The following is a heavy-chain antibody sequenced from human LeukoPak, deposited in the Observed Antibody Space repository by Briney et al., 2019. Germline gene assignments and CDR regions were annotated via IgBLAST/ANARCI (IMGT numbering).Heavy chain of an antibody. CDR3: AKDRNYGHYDY. Sequence: GGSLRLSCTASGFTFNNYAMTWVRQAPGKGLEWVSAISGNAASTYYADSVKGRFTISRDNSKNTLYLQMNSLRAEDTAVYYCAKDRNYGHYDYWGQGTLVTVSS. CDR2: ISGNAAST. V-gene: IGHV3-23*01. CDR1: GFTFNNYA. J-gene: IGHJ4*02. D-gene: IGHD3-10*01.